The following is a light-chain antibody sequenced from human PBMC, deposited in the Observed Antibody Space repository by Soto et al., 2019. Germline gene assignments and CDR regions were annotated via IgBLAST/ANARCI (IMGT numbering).Light chain of an antibody. CDR3: QQYNDYST. CDR1: QTISSW. J-gene: IGKJ1*01. CDR2: KAS. Sequence: DIQMTQSPSTLSASVGDRVTITCRARQTISSWLAWYQQKPGKAPKLLIYKASSLESGVPSRFSGSGSGTEFTLSISSLQPDDFATYYCQQYNDYSTFGQGTKVEIK. V-gene: IGKV1-5*03.